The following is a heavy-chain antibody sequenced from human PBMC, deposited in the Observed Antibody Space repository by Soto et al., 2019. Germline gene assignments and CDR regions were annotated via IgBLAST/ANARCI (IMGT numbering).Heavy chain of an antibody. Sequence: GSVKESRKGTVYIFTNYYIHSLRQAPAQGLEWVGLINPRTGTTNDAQKFQGRVTMTRDTSTSTAYMELSSLRSDDTAVYYCARVLEGKYYYESSGFWGQGTLVTVSS. CDR3: ARVLEGKYYYESSGF. V-gene: IGHV1-46*01. J-gene: IGHJ4*02. CDR2: INPRTGTT. D-gene: IGHD3-22*01. CDR1: VYIFTNYY.